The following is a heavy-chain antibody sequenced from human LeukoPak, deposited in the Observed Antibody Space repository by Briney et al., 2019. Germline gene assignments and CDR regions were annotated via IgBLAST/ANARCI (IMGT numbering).Heavy chain of an antibody. J-gene: IGHJ3*02. CDR2: INSDGSST. Sequence: GGSLRLSCAASGFTFSSYWMHWVRQAPGTGLVWVSRINSDGSSTSYADSVKGRFTISRDNAKNSLYLQMNSLRAEDTAVYYCAREVVTATNDAFDIWGQGTMVTVSS. CDR3: AREVVTATNDAFDI. D-gene: IGHD2-21*02. V-gene: IGHV3-74*01. CDR1: GFTFSSYW.